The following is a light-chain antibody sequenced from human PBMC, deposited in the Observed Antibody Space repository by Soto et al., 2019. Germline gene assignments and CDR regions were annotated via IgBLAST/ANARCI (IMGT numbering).Light chain of an antibody. J-gene: IGLJ1*01. CDR3: SSYTSSPSYV. V-gene: IGLV2-14*01. Sequence: QSALTQPASVSGSPGQSITISCIGTSSDVGGYNYVSWYQQHPGKAPKLMIYEVSNRPSGVSNRFSGSKSGNTASLTISGLQAEDEADYYCSSYTSSPSYVFGTGTKVTVL. CDR1: SSDVGGYNY. CDR2: EVS.